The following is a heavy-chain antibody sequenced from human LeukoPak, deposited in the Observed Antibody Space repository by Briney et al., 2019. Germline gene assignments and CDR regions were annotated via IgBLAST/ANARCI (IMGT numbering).Heavy chain of an antibody. J-gene: IGHJ4*02. CDR1: GFTFSSYA. CDR3: AKDQSGSYSPFDY. Sequence: GGSLRLSCAASGFTFSSYAMSWVRQAPGRGLEWVSAISGSGGSIYYADSVKGRFTISRDNSKNTLYLQMNSLRAEDTAVYYCAKDQSGSYSPFDYWGQGTLVTVSS. V-gene: IGHV3-23*01. CDR2: ISGSGGSI. D-gene: IGHD1-26*01.